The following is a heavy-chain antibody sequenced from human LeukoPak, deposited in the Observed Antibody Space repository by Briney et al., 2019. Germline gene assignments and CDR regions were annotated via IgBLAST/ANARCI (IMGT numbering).Heavy chain of an antibody. CDR1: GGSFSGYY. D-gene: IGHD6-13*01. J-gene: IGHJ4*02. CDR2: INHSGST. V-gene: IGHV4-34*01. Sequence: PSETLSLTCAVYGGSFSGYYWSWIRQPPGKGLEWIGEINHSGSTNYNPSLKSRVTISVETSKNQFSLKLSSVAAADTAVYYCARGRLRAALIAAAGRLDYWGQGTLVTVSS. CDR3: ARGRLRAALIAAAGRLDY.